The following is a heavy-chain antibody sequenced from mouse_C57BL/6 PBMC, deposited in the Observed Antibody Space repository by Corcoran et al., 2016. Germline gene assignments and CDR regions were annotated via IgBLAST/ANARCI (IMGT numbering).Heavy chain of an antibody. CDR3: ARGGQLSPDFDY. CDR1: GYTFTDYY. J-gene: IGHJ2*01. V-gene: IGHV1-26*01. D-gene: IGHD3-2*02. CDR2: INPNNGGT. Sequence: EVQLQQSGPELVKPGASVKISCKASGYTFTDYYMNWVKQSHGKSLEWIGDINPNNGGTSYNQKFKGKATLTVDKSSSTAYMELRSLTSEDSAVYYCARGGQLSPDFDYWGQGTTLTVSS.